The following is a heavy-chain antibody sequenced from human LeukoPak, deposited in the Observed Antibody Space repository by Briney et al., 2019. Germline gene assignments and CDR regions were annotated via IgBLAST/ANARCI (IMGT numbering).Heavy chain of an antibody. Sequence: AESLRLSCAASGFTFSTYAMSWVRRAPGKGLEWVSAISGSGGTTYYADSVKGRFTISRDNSKNTLYLQMNSLRAEDTAVYYCARAYEIVVVITANFDYWGQGTLVTVSS. V-gene: IGHV3-23*01. CDR2: ISGSGGTT. D-gene: IGHD3-22*01. CDR3: ARAYEIVVVITANFDY. J-gene: IGHJ4*02. CDR1: GFTFSTYA.